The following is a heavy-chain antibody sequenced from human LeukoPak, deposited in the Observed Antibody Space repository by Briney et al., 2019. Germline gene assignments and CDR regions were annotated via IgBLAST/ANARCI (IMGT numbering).Heavy chain of an antibody. CDR1: GGSISSYY. CDR2: IYYSGST. CDR3: ARKGETMIHPVRY. D-gene: IGHD3-22*01. V-gene: IGHV4-59*12. Sequence: SETLSLTCTVSGGSISSYYWSWIRQPPGKGLEWIGYIYYSGSTYYNPSLKSRVTISVDTSKNQFSLKLSSVTAADTAVYYCARKGETMIHPVRYWGQGTLVTVSS. J-gene: IGHJ4*02.